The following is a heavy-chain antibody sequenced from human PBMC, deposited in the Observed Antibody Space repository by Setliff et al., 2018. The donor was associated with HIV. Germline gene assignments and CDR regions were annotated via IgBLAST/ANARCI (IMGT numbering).Heavy chain of an antibody. J-gene: IGHJ4*02. Sequence: SETLSLTCSVSGVSISSSGYFWGWIRQSPGEGLEWLGSVYSGTTYYNPSLNGRVTISVDTSKNQFSLNLHSVTAADTAVYYCARHGGGPILYYFDYWGQGILVTVSS. V-gene: IGHV4-39*01. CDR3: ARHGGGPILYYFDY. CDR1: GVSISSSGYF. D-gene: IGHD3-16*01. CDR2: VYSGTT.